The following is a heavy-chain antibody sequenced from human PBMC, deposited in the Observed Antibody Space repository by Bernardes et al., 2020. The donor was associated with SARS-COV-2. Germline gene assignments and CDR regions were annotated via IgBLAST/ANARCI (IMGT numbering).Heavy chain of an antibody. CDR2: IYYSGST. D-gene: IGHD3-10*01. Sequence: SETLSLTCTVSGGSISSYYWSWIRQPPGKGLEWIGYIYYSGSTNYNPSLKSRVTISVDTSKNQFSLKLSSVTAADTAVYYCARDPPGYYGSGPSNAFDIWGQGTMVTVSS. CDR1: GGSISSYY. V-gene: IGHV4-59*01. J-gene: IGHJ3*02. CDR3: ARDPPGYYGSGPSNAFDI.